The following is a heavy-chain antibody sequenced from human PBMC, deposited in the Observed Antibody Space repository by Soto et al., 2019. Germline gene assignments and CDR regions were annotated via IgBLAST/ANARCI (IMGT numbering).Heavy chain of an antibody. CDR3: ATDSWVRGSNKWAFDY. CDR1: GYTFTNHA. J-gene: IGHJ4*01. CDR2: INAGNGNT. V-gene: IGHV1-3*01. Sequence: QVQLVQSGAEVKKPGASVKVSCKASGYTFTNHAIYWVRQAPGQRLEWMGWINAGNGNTKYSQTFQGRVTLTRDTSASTAYMELSSLRSEDTAVYYCATDSWVRGSNKWAFDYWGQGTRVTVSS. D-gene: IGHD1-26*01.